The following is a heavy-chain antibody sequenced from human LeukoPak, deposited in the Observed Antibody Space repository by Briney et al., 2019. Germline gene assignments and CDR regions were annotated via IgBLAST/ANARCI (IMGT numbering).Heavy chain of an antibody. CDR1: GGSISSYY. J-gene: IGHJ4*02. CDR2: IYYSGST. Sequence: SETLSLTCTVSGGSISSYYWSWIRQPPGKGLEWIGYIYYSGSTYYNPSLKSRVTISVDTSKNQFSLKLSSVTAADTAVYYCARVTNHCSSTSCYTTIDYWGQGTLVTVSS. CDR3: ARVTNHCSSTSCYTTIDY. V-gene: IGHV4-59*12. D-gene: IGHD2-2*02.